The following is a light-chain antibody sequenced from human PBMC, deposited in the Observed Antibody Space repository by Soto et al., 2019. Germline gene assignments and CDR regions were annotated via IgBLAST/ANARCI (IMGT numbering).Light chain of an antibody. Sequence: QSALTQPASVSGSPGQSITISCTGTSSDVGGYNYVSWYQQHPGKAPKLMIYEVSKRPSGVSKRFSGSKSGNTASLTISGLQGEDEAVYYCSAYTSISALGVFGGGTKLTVL. CDR2: EVS. V-gene: IGLV2-14*01. CDR3: SAYTSISALGV. J-gene: IGLJ2*01. CDR1: SSDVGGYNY.